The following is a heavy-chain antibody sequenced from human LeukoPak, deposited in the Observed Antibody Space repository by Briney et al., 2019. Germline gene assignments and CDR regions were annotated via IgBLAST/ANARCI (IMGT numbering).Heavy chain of an antibody. V-gene: IGHV4-38-2*02. CDR1: GYSISSGYY. D-gene: IGHD5-12*01. CDR3: ARDGSGVNWFDP. J-gene: IGHJ5*02. Sequence: SETLSLTCTVSGYSISSGYYWGWIRQPPGKGLEWIGSIYHSGSTYYNPSLKSRVTISVDTSKNQFSLKLSSVTAADTAVYYCARDGSGVNWFDPWGQGTLVTVSS. CDR2: IYHSGST.